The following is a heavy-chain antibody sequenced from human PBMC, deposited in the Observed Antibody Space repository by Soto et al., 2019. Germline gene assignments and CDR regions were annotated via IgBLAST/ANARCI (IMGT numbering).Heavy chain of an antibody. V-gene: IGHV1-69*08. CDR1: GGTFSNYT. D-gene: IGHD3-10*01. J-gene: IGHJ6*02. CDR2: FIPILGIA. CDR3: ARDITMMRGHLVDSYYGMDV. Sequence: QVQLVQSGAEVKKPGSSVKVSCKSSGGTFSNYTISWVRQAPGQGLEWMGRFIPILGIANYGQKFQGRVTVIADKSTSTAYMELSSLRSEDTAIYYCARDITMMRGHLVDSYYGMDVWGQGTTVTVSS.